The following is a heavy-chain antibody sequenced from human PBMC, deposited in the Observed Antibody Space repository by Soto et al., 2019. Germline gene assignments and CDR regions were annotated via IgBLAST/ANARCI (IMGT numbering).Heavy chain of an antibody. Sequence: QVQLVESGGGVVQPGRSLRLSCAASGLTFISYAMHWVRQAPGKGLEWGAVISFDGSTEYYADSVKGRFTISRDNSKNTVYLQMNSLRSEDTAVYYCARSRHGSGSYTHFYYGLDVWGQGTTVTVSS. CDR3: ARSRHGSGSYTHFYYGLDV. J-gene: IGHJ6*02. CDR2: ISFDGSTE. CDR1: GLTFISYA. D-gene: IGHD3-10*01. V-gene: IGHV3-30-3*01.